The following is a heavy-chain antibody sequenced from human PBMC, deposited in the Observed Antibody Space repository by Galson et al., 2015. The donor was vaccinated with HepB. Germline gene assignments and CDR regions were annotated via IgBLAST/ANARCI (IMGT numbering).Heavy chain of an antibody. CDR2: TYYRSKWYN. CDR3: ARDRVDFWSGYYTGIRWFDP. CDR1: GDSVSSNSAA. V-gene: IGHV6-1*01. Sequence: CAISGDSVSSNSAAWNGIRQSPSRGLEWLGRTYYRSKWYNDYAVSVKSRITINPDTSKNQFSLQLNSVTPEDTAVYYCARDRVDFWSGYYTGIRWFDPWGQGTLVTVSS. J-gene: IGHJ5*02. D-gene: IGHD3-3*01.